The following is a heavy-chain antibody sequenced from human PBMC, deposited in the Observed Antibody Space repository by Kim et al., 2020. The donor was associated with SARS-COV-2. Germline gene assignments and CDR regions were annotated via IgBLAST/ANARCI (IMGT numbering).Heavy chain of an antibody. CDR2: ISWNSGRI. J-gene: IGHJ6*02. D-gene: IGHD1-26*01. V-gene: IGHV3-9*01. Sequence: GGSLRLSCAASGFTFGDYAMHWVRQGPGKGLEWVSGISWNSGRIDYADSVKGRFTMYRDNAKNSLYLQMNSLRVEDTALYYCAKGGGSYSPSYGMDVWG. CDR3: AKGGGSYSPSYGMDV. CDR1: GFTFGDYA.